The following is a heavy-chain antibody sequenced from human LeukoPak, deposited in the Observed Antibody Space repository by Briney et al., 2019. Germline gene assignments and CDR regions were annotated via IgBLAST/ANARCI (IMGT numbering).Heavy chain of an antibody. D-gene: IGHD5-12*01. CDR2: FDPEDGET. Sequence: GASVKVSCKVSGYTLTELSMHWVRQAPGKGLEWMGGFDPEDGETIYAQKFQGRVTMTEDTSTDTAYMELSSLRSEDTAVYYCATDSSTHGGYSPCYWGQGTLVTVSS. V-gene: IGHV1-24*01. J-gene: IGHJ4*02. CDR1: GYTLTELS. CDR3: ATDSSTHGGYSPCY.